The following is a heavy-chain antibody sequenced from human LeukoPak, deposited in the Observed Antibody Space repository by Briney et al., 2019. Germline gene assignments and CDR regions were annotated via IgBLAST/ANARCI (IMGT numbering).Heavy chain of an antibody. D-gene: IGHD6-13*01. CDR3: AKDRYSSSWYGPLVQSQRHHDY. CDR1: GFTFSFYG. CDR2: IRSDGSNK. J-gene: IGHJ4*02. V-gene: IGHV3-30*02. Sequence: PGGSLRLSCAASGFTFSFYGMHWVRQAPGKGLEWVAFIRSDGSNKYYADSVKGRFTISRDNSKNTLYLQMNSLRAEDTAVYYCAKDRYSSSWYGPLVQSQRHHDYWGQGTLVTVSS.